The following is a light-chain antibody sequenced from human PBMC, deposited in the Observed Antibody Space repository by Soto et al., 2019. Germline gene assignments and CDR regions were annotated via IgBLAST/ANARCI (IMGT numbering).Light chain of an antibody. CDR3: QQYGSSPPMYT. V-gene: IGKV3-20*01. CDR1: QSVISSY. CDR2: GAS. Sequence: ELVLTQSPGTLSLSPGERATLSCRASQSVISSYIAWYQQKPGQAPRLLIYGASSRATGIPDRFSGSGSGTDFTLTISRLEPEDFAVYYCQQYGSSPPMYTLGQGTRLEIK. J-gene: IGKJ2*01.